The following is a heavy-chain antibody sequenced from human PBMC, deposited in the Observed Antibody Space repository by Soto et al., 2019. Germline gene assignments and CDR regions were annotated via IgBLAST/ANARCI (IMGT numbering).Heavy chain of an antibody. D-gene: IGHD7-27*01. CDR2: ISSSSSYI. CDR3: ARENWEGADYVDY. J-gene: IGHJ4*02. V-gene: IGHV3-21*01. Sequence: EVQLVESGGGLVKPGGSLRLSCAASGFTFSSYSMNWVRQAPGKGLEWVSSISSSSSYIYYADSVKGRFTISRDNAKNSRYLQMNSLRAEDTAVYYCARENWEGADYVDYWGQGTLVTVSS. CDR1: GFTFSSYS.